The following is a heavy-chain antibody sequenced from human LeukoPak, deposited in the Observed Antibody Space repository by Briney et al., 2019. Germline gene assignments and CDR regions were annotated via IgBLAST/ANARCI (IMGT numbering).Heavy chain of an antibody. J-gene: IGHJ5*02. CDR3: ARSSLEAHPIAARANCFDP. D-gene: IGHD6-6*01. Sequence: PSETLSLTCTVSGGSISSGRYYWSWIRQPAGRGLEWIGRIYTSGNTNYNPSLKSRVTISVDTSKSQFSLKLSSVTAADTAVYYCARSSLEAHPIAARANCFDPWGQGTLVTVSS. CDR2: IYTSGNT. V-gene: IGHV4-61*02. CDR1: GGSISSGRYY.